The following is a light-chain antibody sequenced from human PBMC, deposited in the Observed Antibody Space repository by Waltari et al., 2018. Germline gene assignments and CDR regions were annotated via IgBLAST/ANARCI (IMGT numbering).Light chain of an antibody. CDR3: MQALETPRT. V-gene: IGKV2-28*01. Sequence: DIAMTQSPLPLPVTPGEPASISCRSSQSLLQNGYNYLDWYLQKPGQSPQLLISLGSDRASGVPERFSGSASGTDFTLRISRVEAEVVGVYYCMQALETPRTFGQGTKLEI. CDR2: LGS. J-gene: IGKJ2*01. CDR1: QSLLQNGYNY.